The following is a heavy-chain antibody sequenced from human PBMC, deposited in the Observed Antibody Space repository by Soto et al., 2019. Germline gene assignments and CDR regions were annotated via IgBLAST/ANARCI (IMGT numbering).Heavy chain of an antibody. D-gene: IGHD3-22*01. CDR1: GFTFTSSA. V-gene: IGHV1-58*01. CDR2: IVVGSGNT. J-gene: IGHJ4*02. Sequence: SVKVSCKASGFTFTSSAVQWVRQARGQRLEWIGWIVVGSGNTNYAQKFQERVTITRDMSTSTAYMELSSLRSEDTAVYYCAADDTYYYDSGGYYTPYYFDYWGQGTLVTVSS. CDR3: AADDTYYYDSGGYYTPYYFDY.